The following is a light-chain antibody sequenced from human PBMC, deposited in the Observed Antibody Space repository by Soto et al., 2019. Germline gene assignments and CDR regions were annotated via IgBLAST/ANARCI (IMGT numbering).Light chain of an antibody. CDR3: QQIYVAPVT. CDR2: AAS. CDR1: QSISSC. V-gene: IGKV1-39*01. Sequence: DIQMTQSPSSLSASVGDRVTITCRASQSISSCLNWYQQKPGKAPRLLLYAASNLQSGVPSRFSGSESGTDFILTISSLQPEDFATYYCQQIYVAPVTFGQGTKVEIK. J-gene: IGKJ1*01.